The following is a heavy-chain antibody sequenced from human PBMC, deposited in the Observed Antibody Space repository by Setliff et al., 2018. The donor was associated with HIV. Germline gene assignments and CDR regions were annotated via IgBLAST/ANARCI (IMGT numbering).Heavy chain of an antibody. J-gene: IGHJ3*02. CDR3: ASGRYSIFDGFDI. V-gene: IGHV3-30*04. CDR2: ISYDGSNK. CDR1: GFTFSSYA. Sequence: PGGSLRLSCAASGFTFSSYAMHWVRQAPGKGLEWVAVISYDGSNKYYTDSVKGRFTISRDNAKKLVYLQMNSLRADDTAVYYCASGRYSIFDGFDIWGQGTLVTVSS. D-gene: IGHD3-9*01.